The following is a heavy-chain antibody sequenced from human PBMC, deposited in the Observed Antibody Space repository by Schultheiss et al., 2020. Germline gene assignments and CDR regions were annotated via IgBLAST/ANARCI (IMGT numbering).Heavy chain of an antibody. D-gene: IGHD6-13*01. CDR3: SAAAARYFDY. V-gene: IGHV4-61*05. CDR2: IYYTGST. CDR1: GYYISSGHY. J-gene: IGHJ4*02. Sequence: SETLSLTCTVSGYYISSGHYWNWIRQPPGKGLEWIGYIYYTGSTYYNPSLKSRVTISVDKSKNQFSLKLSSVTAADTAVYYCSAAAARYFDYWGQGTLVTVSS.